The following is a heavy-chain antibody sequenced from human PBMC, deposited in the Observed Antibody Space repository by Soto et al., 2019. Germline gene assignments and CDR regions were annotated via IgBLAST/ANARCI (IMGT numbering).Heavy chain of an antibody. CDR1: GFTFTSSA. CDR3: AATTGLYGSGPYYMHV. J-gene: IGHJ6*03. D-gene: IGHD3-10*01. CDR2: IVVGSGNT. Sequence: SVKVACKASGFTFTSSAMQWVRQARGQRLEWIGWIVVGSGNTNYAQKFQERVTITRDMSTSTAYMELSSLRSEDTAVYYCAATTGLYGSGPYYMHVWGKGTTVTVSS. V-gene: IGHV1-58*02.